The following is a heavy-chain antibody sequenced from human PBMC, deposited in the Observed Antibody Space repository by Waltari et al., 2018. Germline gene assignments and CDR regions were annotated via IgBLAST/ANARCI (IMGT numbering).Heavy chain of an antibody. CDR1: GGSFSGYY. CDR3: ARGRRSAKAQAFDI. Sequence: QVQLQQWGAGLLKPSETLSLTCAVYGGSFSGYYWSWIRQPPGKGLEWIGEINHSGSTNYNPSLKSRVTISVDTSKNQFSLKLSSVTAADTAVYYCARGRRSAKAQAFDIWGQGTMVTVSS. V-gene: IGHV4-34*01. CDR2: INHSGST. J-gene: IGHJ3*02.